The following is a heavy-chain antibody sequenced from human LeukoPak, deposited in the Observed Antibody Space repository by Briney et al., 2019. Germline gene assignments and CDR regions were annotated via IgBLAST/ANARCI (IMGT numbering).Heavy chain of an antibody. Sequence: SETLSLTCTVSGGSISSYYWNWIRQPPGKGLEWIGYIYYSGSTNYNPSLKSRVTISVDTSKNQFSLKLSSVTAADTAVYYCARVRNLSRYYFDYWGQGTLVTVSS. CDR1: GGSISSYY. CDR2: IYYSGST. J-gene: IGHJ4*02. V-gene: IGHV4-59*01. CDR3: ARVRNLSRYYFDY.